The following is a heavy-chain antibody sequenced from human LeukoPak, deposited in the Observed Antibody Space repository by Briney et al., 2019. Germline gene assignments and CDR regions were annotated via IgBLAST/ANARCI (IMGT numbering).Heavy chain of an antibody. J-gene: IGHJ6*03. Sequence: GGPLRLSCAASGFTFDDYGMSWVRQAPGKGLKWVSGINWNGGSTGYADSVKGRFTISRDNAKNSLYLQMNSLRAEDTALYYCARVEQQLVYNYYYMDVWGKGTTVTVSS. CDR1: GFTFDDYG. V-gene: IGHV3-20*04. CDR2: INWNGGST. CDR3: ARVEQQLVYNYYYMDV. D-gene: IGHD6-13*01.